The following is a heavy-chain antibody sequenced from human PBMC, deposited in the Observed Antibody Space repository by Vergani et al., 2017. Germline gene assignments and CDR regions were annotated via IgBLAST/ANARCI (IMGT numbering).Heavy chain of an antibody. Sequence: QVQLQESGPGLVKPSETLSLTCTVSGGSISSYYWSWIRQPPGKGLEWIGYIYYSGSTNYNPSLKSRVTISVDTSKNQFSLKLSSVTAADTAVYYCARGGPRGAFDIWGQGTMVTVSS. CDR3: ARGGPRGAFDI. CDR2: IYYSGST. D-gene: IGHD3-10*01. V-gene: IGHV4-59*12. J-gene: IGHJ3*02. CDR1: GGSISSYY.